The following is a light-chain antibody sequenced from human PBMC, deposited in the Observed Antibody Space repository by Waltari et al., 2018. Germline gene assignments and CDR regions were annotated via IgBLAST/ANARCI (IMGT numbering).Light chain of an antibody. CDR1: QGINSC. CDR3: QQAYIFPLT. V-gene: IGKV1-12*01. CDR2: AAS. Sequence: DIQMTESPSSLSASVGDRVTITCRASQGINSCLALYQQKPGKAPELPIYAASSFQSGVPSRFSCSGSGTDFTLTISSLQPEDFATYYCQQAYIFPLTFGGGTKVEIK. J-gene: IGKJ4*01.